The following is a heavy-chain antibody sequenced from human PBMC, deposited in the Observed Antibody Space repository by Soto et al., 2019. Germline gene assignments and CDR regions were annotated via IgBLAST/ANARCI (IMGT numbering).Heavy chain of an antibody. D-gene: IGHD3-10*01. Sequence: ASVKVSCKASGYTFTSYAMHWVRQAPGQRLEWMGWINAGNGNTKYSQKFQGRVTITRDTSASTAYMELSSLRSEDTAVYYCAGGGMVRGVIPFDYWGQRTLVTVSS. CDR2: INAGNGNT. CDR1: GYTFTSYA. CDR3: AGGGMVRGVIPFDY. V-gene: IGHV1-3*01. J-gene: IGHJ4*02.